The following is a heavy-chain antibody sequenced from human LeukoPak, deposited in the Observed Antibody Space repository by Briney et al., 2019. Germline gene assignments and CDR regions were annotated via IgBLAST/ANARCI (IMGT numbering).Heavy chain of an antibody. CDR3: ARVSDILTGYGMDV. D-gene: IGHD3-9*01. CDR1: GFTFSSYG. V-gene: IGHV3-48*03. CDR2: ITNNGRAI. J-gene: IGHJ6*02. Sequence: PGGSLRLSCAASGFTFSSYGMNWVRQAPGRGLEWVSFITNNGRAIYYADSVKGRFTISRDNAKNSLYLQMNSLRAEDTAVYYCARVSDILTGYGMDVWGQGTTVTVSS.